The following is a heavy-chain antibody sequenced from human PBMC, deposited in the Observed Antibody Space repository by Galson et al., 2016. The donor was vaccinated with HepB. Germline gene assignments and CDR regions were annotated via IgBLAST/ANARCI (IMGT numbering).Heavy chain of an antibody. J-gene: IGHJ6*02. CDR2: ISSSSTFT. CDR1: GFTFSSYS. D-gene: IGHD5/OR15-5a*01. CDR3: AREKPLSGHYYYYGMDV. Sequence: SLRLSCAASGFTFSSYSMNWVRQAPGKGLEWVSSISSSSTFTYFADSVKGRFTISRDNSRNSLYLQLDSLRAEDTAVYYCAREKPLSGHYYYYGMDVWGQGTTVTVSS. V-gene: IGHV3-21*01.